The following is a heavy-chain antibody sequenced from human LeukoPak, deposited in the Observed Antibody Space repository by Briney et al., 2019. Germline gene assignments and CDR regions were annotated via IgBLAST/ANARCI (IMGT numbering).Heavy chain of an antibody. CDR1: GYTFTGYY. V-gene: IGHV1-2*02. CDR2: INPNSGGT. CDR3: ARGARDSSGFDY. J-gene: IGHJ4*02. D-gene: IGHD3-22*01. Sequence: GASVKVSCKASGYTFTGYYMHWVRQAPGQGLEWVGWINPNSGGTNYARKFQGRVTMTRDTSISTAYMELSRLRSDDTAVYYCARGARDSSGFDYWGQGTLVTVSS.